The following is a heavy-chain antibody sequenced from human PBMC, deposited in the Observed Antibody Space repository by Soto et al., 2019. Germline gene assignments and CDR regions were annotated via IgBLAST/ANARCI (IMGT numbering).Heavy chain of an antibody. Sequence: GGSLRLSCATSGFTVNSNCMSWVRQAPGKGLEWVSTIYSGGSTYYADSVKGRFTVSRDNSKNTLYLQMNSLRAEDTAMYHCATTLYGSGTYYSSYPHLFWGQGTLVTVSS. J-gene: IGHJ4*02. CDR2: IYSGGST. CDR1: GFTVNSNC. D-gene: IGHD3-10*01. V-gene: IGHV3-66*01. CDR3: ATTLYGSGTYYSSYPHLF.